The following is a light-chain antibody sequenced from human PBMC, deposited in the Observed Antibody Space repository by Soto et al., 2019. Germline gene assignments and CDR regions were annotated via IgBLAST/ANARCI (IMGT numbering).Light chain of an antibody. Sequence: QSVLTQPASVSGSPGQSITISCTGTSSDVGAYDYVSWYQQHPDKAPKLMLYEVSNRPSGVSNRFSSSKSVNTATLTISGLQAEDEADYYCSSYTSSSTRVFGTGTKRNVL. V-gene: IGLV2-14*03. CDR3: SSYTSSSTRV. CDR2: EVS. J-gene: IGLJ1*01. CDR1: SSDVGAYDY.